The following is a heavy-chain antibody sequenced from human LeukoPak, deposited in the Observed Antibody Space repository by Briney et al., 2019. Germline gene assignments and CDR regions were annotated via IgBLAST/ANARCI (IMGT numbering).Heavy chain of an antibody. CDR3: ARDGSDYYSRNWFDP. CDR2: IYYSGST. J-gene: IGHJ5*02. D-gene: IGHD3-22*01. Sequence: KPSETLSLTCTVSGGSISTYYWSWIRQPPGKGLEWIGYIYYSGSTNYNPSLKSRVIISVDTSKNQISLKLSSVTAADTAVYYCARDGSDYYSRNWFDPWGQGTPVTVSS. V-gene: IGHV4-59*01. CDR1: GGSISTYY.